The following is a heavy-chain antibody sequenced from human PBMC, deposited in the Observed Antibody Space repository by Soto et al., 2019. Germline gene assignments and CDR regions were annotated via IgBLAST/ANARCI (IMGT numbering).Heavy chain of an antibody. Sequence: GGSLRLSCAASGFTVSSNYMSWVRQAPGKGLEWVSVIYSGGSTYYADSVKGRFTISRDNSKNTLYLQMNSLRAEDTAVYYCARDRAAAGRYFDYWGQGTLVTVSS. CDR1: GFTVSSNY. CDR3: ARDRAAAGRYFDY. D-gene: IGHD6-13*01. J-gene: IGHJ4*02. V-gene: IGHV3-66*01. CDR2: IYSGGST.